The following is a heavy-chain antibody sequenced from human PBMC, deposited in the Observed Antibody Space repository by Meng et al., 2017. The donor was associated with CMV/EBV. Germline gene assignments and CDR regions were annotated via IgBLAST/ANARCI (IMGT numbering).Heavy chain of an antibody. Sequence: GESLKISCAASGFTFSSYWMHWVRQAPGKGLMWVSRINSDGSSTSYADSVKGRFTISRDNSKNTLYLQMNSLRAEDTAVYYCARDGPYGDPLHYWGQGTLVTVSS. D-gene: IGHD4-17*01. CDR1: GFTFSSYW. V-gene: IGHV3-74*01. CDR3: ARDGPYGDPLHY. J-gene: IGHJ4*02. CDR2: INSDGSST.